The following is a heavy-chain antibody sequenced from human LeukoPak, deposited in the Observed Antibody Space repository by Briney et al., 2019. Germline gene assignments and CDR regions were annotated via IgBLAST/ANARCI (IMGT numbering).Heavy chain of an antibody. CDR3: ARLKDYYYSYMDV. V-gene: IGHV4-39*01. J-gene: IGHJ6*03. CDR1: GGSISSSSYF. Sequence: SETLSLTCTVSGGSISSSSYFWGWIRQTPGKGLEWIGSIYYSGSTYYNPSLKSRVTISVDTSKNQFSLKLSSVTAADTAVYYCARLKDYYYSYMDVWGKGTTVTISS. CDR2: IYYSGST.